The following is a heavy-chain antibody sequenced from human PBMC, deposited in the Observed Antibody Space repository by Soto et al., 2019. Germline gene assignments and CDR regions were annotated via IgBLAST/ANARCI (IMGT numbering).Heavy chain of an antibody. Sequence: EVQLLESGGGLVQPGGSLRLSCAASGFTFSSYAMSWVRQAPGKGLEWVSGISGSGGRTYYADAVKGRFTISRDNSKNTLYLQMNSLRAEDTAVYYCAKERSGSYYFVDYWGQGTLVTVSS. D-gene: IGHD3-10*01. CDR2: ISGSGGRT. J-gene: IGHJ4*02. CDR3: AKERSGSYYFVDY. CDR1: GFTFSSYA. V-gene: IGHV3-23*01.